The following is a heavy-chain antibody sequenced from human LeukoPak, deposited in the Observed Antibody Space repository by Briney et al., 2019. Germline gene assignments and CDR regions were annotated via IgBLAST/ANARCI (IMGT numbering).Heavy chain of an antibody. Sequence: GWSLRLSCETSGVAFSSFSLNWVRQAPGRGLEWLSYISSSSRSKYYADSVKGRFIVSRDNAKNSLYLQMDSLRAEDTALYYCASQSSGSSTRAPDFWGQGTLVTVSS. CDR1: GVAFSSFS. CDR3: ASQSSGSSTRAPDF. J-gene: IGHJ4*02. CDR2: ISSSSRSK. V-gene: IGHV3-48*04. D-gene: IGHD1-26*01.